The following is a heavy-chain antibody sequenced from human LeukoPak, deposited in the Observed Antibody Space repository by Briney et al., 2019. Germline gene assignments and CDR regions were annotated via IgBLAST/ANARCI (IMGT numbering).Heavy chain of an antibody. CDR3: ARASIAVAAGLQY. V-gene: IGHV3-21*01. Sequence: PGGSLRLSCEASGFTFNTYSMNWARQAPGKGLEWVSSIDSSGGYMFYADSVKGRFTISRDNAKNSMYLQMNSLRAEDTAVYYCARASIAVAAGLQYWGQGTLVTVSS. D-gene: IGHD6-19*01. J-gene: IGHJ4*02. CDR1: GFTFNTYS. CDR2: IDSSGGYM.